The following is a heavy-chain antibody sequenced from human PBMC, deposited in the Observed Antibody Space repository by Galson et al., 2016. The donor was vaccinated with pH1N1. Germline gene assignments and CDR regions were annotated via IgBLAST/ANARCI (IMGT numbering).Heavy chain of an antibody. Sequence: ETLSLTCAVTGYSISSGYYWGWIRQPPGKGLEWIGSIYHSGSTYYNPSLKSRVTISADTSKNQVSLKLRSVTAADTAVHYCATYRGSVVDAFEIWGQGTMGTVSS. CDR1: GYSISSGYY. CDR2: IYHSGST. CDR3: ATYRGSVVDAFEI. D-gene: IGHD4-23*01. J-gene: IGHJ3*02. V-gene: IGHV4-38-2*01.